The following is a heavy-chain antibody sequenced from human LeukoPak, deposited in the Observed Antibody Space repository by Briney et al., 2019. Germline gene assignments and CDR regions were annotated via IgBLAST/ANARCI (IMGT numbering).Heavy chain of an antibody. CDR1: GGSFSGYY. J-gene: IGHJ4*02. D-gene: IGHD5-18*01. CDR2: INHSGST. CDR3: ARGPSSYGYGFDY. V-gene: IGHV4-34*01. Sequence: PETLSLTCAVYGGSFSGYYWSWIRQPPGKGLEWIGEINHSGSTNYNPSLKSRVTISVDTSKNQFSLKLSSVTAADTAVYYCARGPSSYGYGFDYWGQGTLVTVSS.